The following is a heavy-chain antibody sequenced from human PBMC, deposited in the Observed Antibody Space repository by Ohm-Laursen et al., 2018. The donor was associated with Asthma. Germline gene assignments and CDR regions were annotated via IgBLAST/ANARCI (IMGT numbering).Heavy chain of an antibody. CDR3: ARAYSNFRPVV. Sequence: SETLSLTCTVSGGSVSSGSYYWSWIRQPPGKGLEWIGYIYYSGSTNYNPSLKSRVTISVDTSKNQFSLKLSSVTAADTAVYYCARAYSNFRPVVWGQGTTVTVSS. J-gene: IGHJ6*02. CDR2: IYYSGST. V-gene: IGHV4-61*01. D-gene: IGHD4-11*01. CDR1: GGSVSSGSYY.